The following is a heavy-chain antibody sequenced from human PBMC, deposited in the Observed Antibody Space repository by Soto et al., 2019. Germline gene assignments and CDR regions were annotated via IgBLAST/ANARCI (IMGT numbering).Heavy chain of an antibody. V-gene: IGHV3-48*01. CDR2: ISSSSSTI. CDR1: GFTFSSYS. Sequence: EVQLVESGGGLVQPGGSLRLSCAASGFTFSSYSMNWVRQAPGKGLEWVSYISSSSSTIYYADSVKGRFTISRDNAKNSLYLQMNSLRAEDTAVYYCARDPAPPTTVTAYGAFDIWGQGTMVTVSS. D-gene: IGHD4-17*01. CDR3: ARDPAPPTTVTAYGAFDI. J-gene: IGHJ3*02.